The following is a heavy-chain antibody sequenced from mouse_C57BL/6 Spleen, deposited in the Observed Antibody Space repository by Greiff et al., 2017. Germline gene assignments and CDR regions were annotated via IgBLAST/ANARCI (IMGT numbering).Heavy chain of an antibody. CDR1: GYTFTSYT. D-gene: IGHD1-1*01. Sequence: QVQLQQSGAELARPGASVKMSCKASGYTFTSYTMHWVKQRPGQGLEWIGYINPSSGYTKYNQKFKDKATLTADKSSSTAYMQLSSLTSEDSAVYYCAGDGSSFSWFADWGQGTLVTVSA. CDR2: INPSSGYT. V-gene: IGHV1-4*01. CDR3: AGDGSSFSWFAD. J-gene: IGHJ3*01.